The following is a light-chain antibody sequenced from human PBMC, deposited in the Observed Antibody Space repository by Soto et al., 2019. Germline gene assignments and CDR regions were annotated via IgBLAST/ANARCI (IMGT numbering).Light chain of an antibody. CDR2: NVN. V-gene: IGLV2-14*03. CDR1: SSDFGGYNY. J-gene: IGLJ1*01. Sequence: SVLNQPASVSGVPGQVITISLPGNSSDFGGYNYVSWYQQHPGEVPKVIIFNVNNRPSGVSDRFSGSRSGNTASLTISGLQAEDEADYYCSSFTSSTTYVFGTGTKVTVL. CDR3: SSFTSSTTYV.